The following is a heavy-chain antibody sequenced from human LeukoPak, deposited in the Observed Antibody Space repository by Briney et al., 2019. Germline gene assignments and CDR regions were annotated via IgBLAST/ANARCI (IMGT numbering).Heavy chain of an antibody. J-gene: IGHJ4*02. CDR1: RGSISSYY. D-gene: IGHD3-3*01. V-gene: IGHV4-59*01. CDR2: IDNTAKI. Sequence: SEPLSLTCTVSRGSISSYYWNWIRQSPGKGLEWIGYIDNTAKITTNPSLRSRVTISVDTPKNQFSLKLNSATAADTAVYYCARGGGNYDFWSGYADYWGQGTLVTVSS. CDR3: ARGGGNYDFWSGYADY.